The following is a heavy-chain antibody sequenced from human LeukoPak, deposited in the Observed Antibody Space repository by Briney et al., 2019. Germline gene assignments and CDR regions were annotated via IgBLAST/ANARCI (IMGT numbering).Heavy chain of an antibody. J-gene: IGHJ6*04. CDR1: RGTYSRYA. CDR2: ILPIFCTA. D-gene: IGHD6-19*01. CDR3: ARGPGSSGWHGAAYYYGMDV. Sequence: SVNVSGKASRGTYSRYAIIGVRQSAGQELEWMGGILPIFCTANLAQKFHGRVTMSADKSTSTAYMKMISLRSDDTAVYYCARGPGSSGWHGAAYYYGMDVWGKGTTVTVSS. V-gene: IGHV1-69*06.